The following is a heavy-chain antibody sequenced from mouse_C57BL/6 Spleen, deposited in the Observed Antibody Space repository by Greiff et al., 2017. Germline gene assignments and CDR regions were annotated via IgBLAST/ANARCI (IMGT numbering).Heavy chain of an antibody. CDR3: ARRHYYGSFDY. CDR1: GFTFSDYY. J-gene: IGHJ2*01. V-gene: IGHV5-16*01. CDR2: INYDGSST. D-gene: IGHD1-1*01. Sequence: DVQLVESEGGLVQPGSSMKLSCTASGFTFSDYYMAWVRQVPEKGLEWVANINYDGSSTYYLDSLKSRFIISRDNAKNILYLQMSSLKSEDTATYYCARRHYYGSFDYWGQGTTLTVSS.